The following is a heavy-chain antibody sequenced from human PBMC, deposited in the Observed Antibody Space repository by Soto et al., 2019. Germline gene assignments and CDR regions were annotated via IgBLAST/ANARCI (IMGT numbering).Heavy chain of an antibody. CDR3: ARVCWREKYGMDV. CDR1: GFTFSDSY. V-gene: IGHV3-11*01. J-gene: IGHJ6*02. CDR2: ITFSGNTV. Sequence: LRLSCAASGFTFSDSYMSWIRQAPGKGLEWISYITFSGNTVYYADSLKGRFTISRDNAKNSLYLQMNRLRAEDTAVYYCARVCWREKYGMDVWGQGTTVTVSS.